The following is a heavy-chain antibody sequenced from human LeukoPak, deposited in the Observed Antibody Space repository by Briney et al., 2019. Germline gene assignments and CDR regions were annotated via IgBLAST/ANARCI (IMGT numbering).Heavy chain of an antibody. J-gene: IGHJ3*02. CDR3: ARETTAADYYDS. CDR2: ISYDGSNK. V-gene: IGHV3-30-3*01. D-gene: IGHD3-10*01. CDR1: GFTFSSYA. Sequence: PGGSLRLSCAASGFTFSSYAMHWVRQAPGKGLEWVAVISYDGSNKYYADSVKGRFTISRDNSKNTLYLQMNSLRAEDTAVYYCARETTAADYYDSWGQGTMVTVSS.